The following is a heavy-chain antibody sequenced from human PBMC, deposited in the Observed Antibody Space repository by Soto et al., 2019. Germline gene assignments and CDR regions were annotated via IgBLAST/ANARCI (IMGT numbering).Heavy chain of an antibody. J-gene: IGHJ4*02. CDR1: GGTFSSYA. CDR3: ARGPHLTYYFDY. Sequence: QVQLVQSGAEVKKPGSSVKVSCKASGGTFSSYAISWVRQAPGQGLEWMGGIIPIFGTANYAQKFQGRVXIXAXXSTSTAYMELSSLRSEDTAVYYCARGPHLTYYFDYWGQGTLVTVSS. V-gene: IGHV1-69*12. CDR2: IIPIFGTA.